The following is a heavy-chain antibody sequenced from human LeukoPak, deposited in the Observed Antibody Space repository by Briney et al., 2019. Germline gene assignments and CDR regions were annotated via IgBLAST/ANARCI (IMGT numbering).Heavy chain of an antibody. Sequence: GGSLRLSCAASGFTFSSYAMSWVRQAPGKGLEWVSAISGSGGSTYYADSVKGRFTISRDNSKNTLYLQMNSLRAEDTAVYYCAKVVAVAGTVGRDPWGQGTLVTVSS. CDR2: ISGSGGST. CDR1: GFTFSSYA. CDR3: AKVVAVAGTVGRDP. D-gene: IGHD6-19*01. V-gene: IGHV3-23*01. J-gene: IGHJ5*02.